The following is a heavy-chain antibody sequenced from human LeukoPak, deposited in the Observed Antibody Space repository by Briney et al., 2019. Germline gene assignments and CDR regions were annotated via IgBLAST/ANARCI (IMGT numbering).Heavy chain of an antibody. V-gene: IGHV3-30*02. CDR3: AKGHPRRVGATLFDY. J-gene: IGHJ4*02. CDR1: GFTFSSYG. Sequence: GGSLRLSCAASGFTFSSYGLHWVRQAPGKGLEWVALIRYDGSNKYYADSVKGRFTISRDNSKNTLYLQMNSLRAEDTAVYYCAKGHPRRVGATLFDYWGQGTLVTVSS. D-gene: IGHD1-26*01. CDR2: IRYDGSNK.